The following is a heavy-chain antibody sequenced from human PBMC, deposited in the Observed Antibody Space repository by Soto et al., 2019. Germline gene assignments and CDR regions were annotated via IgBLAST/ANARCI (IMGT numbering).Heavy chain of an antibody. CDR1: GFIFSSYW. V-gene: IGHV3-7*03. CDR3: VGGSGWVMDY. D-gene: IGHD6-19*01. J-gene: IGHJ4*02. CDR2: VKQDGSEQ. Sequence: GGSLRLSCSASGFIFSSYWMTWVRHAPGKGLEWVANVKQDGSEQHYVDSVKGRFTISRDNVRNSLFLQMNSLRAEDTAVYYCVGGSGWVMDYWGQGTLVTVSS.